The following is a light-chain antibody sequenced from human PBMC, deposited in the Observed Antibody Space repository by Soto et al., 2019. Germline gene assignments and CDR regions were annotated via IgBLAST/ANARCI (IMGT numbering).Light chain of an antibody. CDR2: GTN. J-gene: IGLJ2*01. CDR3: AAWDDSLRVVL. Sequence: QSVLTQPPSASGTPGQRVTISCSGGRSNIGGYNYVYWFQQYPGTAPKVLAFGTNLRPSGVPDRFSASKSGTSGSLTISGLRFEDEADYYCAAWDDSLRVVLFGGGTQLTVL. CDR1: RSNIGGYNY. V-gene: IGLV1-47*02.